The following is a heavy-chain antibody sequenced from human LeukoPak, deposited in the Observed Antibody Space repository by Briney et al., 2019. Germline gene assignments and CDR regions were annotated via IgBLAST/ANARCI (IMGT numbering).Heavy chain of an antibody. V-gene: IGHV1-46*01. CDR3: ARTITLVRGDGRFDFDY. D-gene: IGHD3-10*01. CDR1: GYTFTSYF. CDR2: INPSDGTT. J-gene: IGHJ4*02. Sequence: ASVKVSCKASGYTFTSYFMHWVRQAPGQGLEWMGIINPSDGTTSYAQRFQGRVTVTRDTSTSTVYMELSSLRSEDTAVYYCARTITLVRGDGRFDFDYWGQGTLVTVSS.